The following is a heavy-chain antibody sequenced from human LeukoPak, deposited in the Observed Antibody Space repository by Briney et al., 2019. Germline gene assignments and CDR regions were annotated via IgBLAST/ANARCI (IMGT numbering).Heavy chain of an antibody. CDR3: ARQINMYPIVGATEIDY. V-gene: IGHV1-2*02. CDR1: GYTFTGYY. J-gene: IGHJ4*02. D-gene: IGHD1-26*01. Sequence: ASVKVSCKASGYTFTGYYMHWVRQAPGQGLEWMGWINPNSGGTNYAQKFQGRVTMTRDTSISTAYMELSRLRSDDTAVHYCARQINMYPIVGATEIDYWGQGTLVTVSS. CDR2: INPNSGGT.